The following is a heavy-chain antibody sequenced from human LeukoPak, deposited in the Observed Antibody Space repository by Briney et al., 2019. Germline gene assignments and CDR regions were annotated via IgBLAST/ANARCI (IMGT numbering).Heavy chain of an antibody. V-gene: IGHV4-30-4*02. CDR2: IYYSGST. CDR1: GGSISSGDYY. CDR3: ARGRTGDQYYGMDV. J-gene: IGHJ6*02. D-gene: IGHD7-27*01. Sequence: SETLSLTCTVSGGSISSGDYYWSWIRQPPGKGLEWIGYIYYSGSTYYNPSLKSRVTISVDTSKNQFSLKLSSVTAADTAVYYCARGRTGDQYYGMDVWGQGTTDTVSS.